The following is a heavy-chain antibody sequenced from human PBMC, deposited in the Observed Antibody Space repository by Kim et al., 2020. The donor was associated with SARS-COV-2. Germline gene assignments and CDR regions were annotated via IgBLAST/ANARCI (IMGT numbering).Heavy chain of an antibody. J-gene: IGHJ6*02. D-gene: IGHD5-12*01. V-gene: IGHV1-2*06. CDR2: INPNSGGT. CDR1: GYTFTGYY. Sequence: ASVKVSCKASGYTFTGYYMHWVRQAPGQGLEWMGRINPNSGGTNYAQKFQGRVTMTRDTSISTAYMELSRLRSDDTAVYYCARTVMATIKYYYYGMDVWGQGTTVTVSS. CDR3: ARTVMATIKYYYYGMDV.